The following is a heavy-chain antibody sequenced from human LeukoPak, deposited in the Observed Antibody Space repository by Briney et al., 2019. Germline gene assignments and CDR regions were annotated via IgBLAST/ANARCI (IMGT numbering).Heavy chain of an antibody. CDR3: ATVDTAMVHFDY. Sequence: ASVKVSCKASGYTFTSYGISWVRQAPGQGLEWMGWISAYSGNTNYAQKLQGRVTMTTDTSTSTAYMELRSLRSDDTAVYYCATVDTAMVHFDYWGQGTLVTVSS. CDR2: ISAYSGNT. CDR1: GYTFTSYG. J-gene: IGHJ4*02. V-gene: IGHV1-18*04. D-gene: IGHD5-18*01.